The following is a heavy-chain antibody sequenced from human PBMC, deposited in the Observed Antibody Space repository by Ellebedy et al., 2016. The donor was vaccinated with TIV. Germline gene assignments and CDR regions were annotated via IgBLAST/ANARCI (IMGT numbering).Heavy chain of an antibody. J-gene: IGHJ6*02. CDR2: ISHKGDDE. Sequence: GESLKISCAASGFRFSGYPIHWVRQAPGKGLEWVAIISHKGDDEHYADSVKGRFTISRDNSQNTLYLQMDSLRKEDTAVYYCARDSFESSGQAMDVWGQGTTVTVSS. CDR1: GFRFSGYP. V-gene: IGHV3-30-3*01. D-gene: IGHD6-19*01. CDR3: ARDSFESSGQAMDV.